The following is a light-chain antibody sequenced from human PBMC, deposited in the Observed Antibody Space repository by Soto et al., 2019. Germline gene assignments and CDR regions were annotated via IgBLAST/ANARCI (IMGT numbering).Light chain of an antibody. CDR2: GAS. CDR3: QQYNNWPQT. V-gene: IGKV3-15*01. J-gene: IGKJ1*01. CDR1: QSVSSN. Sequence: EIVMPESPATLSVSPGERATLSCRASQSVSSNLAWYQQKPGQAPRLLIYGASTRATGIPARFSGSGSGTEFTLTISSLQSEDFAVYYCQQYNNWPQTFGQGTRWIS.